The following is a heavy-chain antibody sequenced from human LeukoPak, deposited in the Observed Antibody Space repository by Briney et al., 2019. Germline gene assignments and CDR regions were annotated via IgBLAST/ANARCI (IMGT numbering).Heavy chain of an antibody. V-gene: IGHV1-18*01. CDR2: ISAFTGNT. D-gene: IGHD3-22*01. Sequence: ASVKVSCKTSGYMFTSYAISWVRQAPGQGVEWMGWISAFTGNTNYAQKVKGRVTMTTATSTTTAYMELRSLRSDDTAVYYCARHPYYDSRGYYAYWGQGSLVTVSS. J-gene: IGHJ4*02. CDR1: GYMFTSYA. CDR3: ARHPYYDSRGYYAY.